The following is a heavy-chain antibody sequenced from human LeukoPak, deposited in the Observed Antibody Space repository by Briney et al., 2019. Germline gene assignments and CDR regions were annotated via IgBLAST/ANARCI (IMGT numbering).Heavy chain of an antibody. CDR2: INHSGST. V-gene: IGHV4-34*01. D-gene: IGHD3-22*01. CDR3: ARQGTITMIVVVYTPHFDY. CDR1: GGSFSGYY. J-gene: IGHJ4*02. Sequence: PSETLSLTCAVYGGSFSGYYWSWIRQPPGKGLEWIGEINHSGSTNYNPSLKSRVTISVDTSKNQFSLKLSSVTAADTAVYYCARQGTITMIVVVYTPHFDYWGQGTLVTVSS.